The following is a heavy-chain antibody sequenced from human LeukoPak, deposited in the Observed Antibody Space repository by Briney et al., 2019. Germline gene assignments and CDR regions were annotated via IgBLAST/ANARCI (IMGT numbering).Heavy chain of an antibody. V-gene: IGHV3-23*01. CDR2: ICGSGGST. CDR1: GFTFSSYA. Sequence: GGSLRLSCAASGFTFSSYAVSWVRHAPGKGLGWVSAICGSGGSTYYADSVKGRFTFSRDNSKNTLYLQMNSLRAEDTAVYYCAHTRTRGYGLGGGDFDYWGQGTLVTVSS. CDR3: AHTRTRGYGLGGGDFDY. J-gene: IGHJ4*02. D-gene: IGHD3-10*01.